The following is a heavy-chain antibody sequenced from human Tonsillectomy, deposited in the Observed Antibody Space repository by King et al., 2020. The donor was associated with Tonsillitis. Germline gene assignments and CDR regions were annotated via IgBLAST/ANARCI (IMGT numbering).Heavy chain of an antibody. V-gene: IGHV3-33*05. J-gene: IGHJ6*02. Sequence: VQLVESGGGVVQPGRSLRLSCGASGFNFSTFGMHWVRQAPGRGLEWVALISYDGSEQYYADSVKGRFTISRDNSKHTLYLRMNFLRAEDTAMYYCVRGGNIIVGDAYSYYGMDVWGRGTTVAVSS. CDR2: ISYDGSEQ. CDR1: GFNFSTFG. D-gene: IGHD2-15*01. CDR3: VRGGNIIVGDAYSYYGMDV.